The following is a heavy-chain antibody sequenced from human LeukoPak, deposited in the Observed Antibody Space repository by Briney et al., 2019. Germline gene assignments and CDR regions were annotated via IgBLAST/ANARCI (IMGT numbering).Heavy chain of an antibody. Sequence: GASVKVSCTASGYTFSSYDINWVRQAAGQGLEWMGWMNPKTGNTSYAQKFQGRLSFTRNTSINTAYMELSSLRSEDTAVYYCARGPRVFGVVLSSHSFFDVWGRGTLVTVSS. CDR1: GYTFSSYD. CDR2: MNPKTGNT. D-gene: IGHD3-3*01. J-gene: IGHJ2*01. V-gene: IGHV1-8*01. CDR3: ARGPRVFGVVLSSHSFFDV.